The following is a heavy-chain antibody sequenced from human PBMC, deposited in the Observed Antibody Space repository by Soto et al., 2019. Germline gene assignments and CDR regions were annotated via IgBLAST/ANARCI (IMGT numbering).Heavy chain of an antibody. J-gene: IGHJ4*01. CDR2: INPSGGSS. CDR3: IARDDRSVYDDY. Sequence: ASVKVSSKASVYTFTRYYIHWVRQTPGQGLEWMGIINPSGGSSTYAQKFQGRVTMSRDTSTSTVYMELSSLRSEDTAVYYCIARDDRSVYDDYWG. V-gene: IGHV1-46*01. CDR1: VYTFTRYY. D-gene: IGHD3-22*01.